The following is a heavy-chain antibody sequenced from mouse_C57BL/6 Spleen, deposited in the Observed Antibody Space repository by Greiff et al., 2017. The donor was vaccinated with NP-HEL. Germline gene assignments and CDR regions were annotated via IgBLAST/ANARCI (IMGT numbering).Heavy chain of an antibody. J-gene: IGHJ3*01. V-gene: IGHV5-17*01. D-gene: IGHD2-13*01. Sequence: EVKLVESGGGLVKPGGSLKLSCAASGFTFSDYGMHWVRQALEKGLEWVAYISSGSSTIYYADTVKGRFTISRDNAKNTLFLQMTSLRSEDTAMYYCANGDPFAYWGQGTLVTVSA. CDR3: ANGDPFAY. CDR2: ISSGSSTI. CDR1: GFTFSDYG.